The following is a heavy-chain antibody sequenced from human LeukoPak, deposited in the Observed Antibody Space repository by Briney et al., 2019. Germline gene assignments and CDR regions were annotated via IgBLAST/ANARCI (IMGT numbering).Heavy chain of an antibody. V-gene: IGHV4-4*07. Sequence: PSETLSLTCTVYGGSISSYYWSWIRQPAGKGLEWIGRIYASGITNYNPSLKGRVNMSVDRSKNQFSLKLSSVTAADTAVYYCARDSRIGAAGTGFDYWGQGTLVTVSS. CDR3: ARDSRIGAAGTGFDY. CDR1: GGSISSYY. J-gene: IGHJ4*02. D-gene: IGHD6-13*01. CDR2: IYASGIT.